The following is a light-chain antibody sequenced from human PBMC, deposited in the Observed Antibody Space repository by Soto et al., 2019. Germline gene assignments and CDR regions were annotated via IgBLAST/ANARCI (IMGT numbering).Light chain of an antibody. V-gene: IGKV1-5*03. CDR2: KAS. Sequence: DIQMTQSPSTLSASVADTVTITCRASQNIGDWLAWYQQKPGKAPKLLIYKASSLESGGPSRFSGSGSGTEFTLTISSLQPDDFATYYCQQYNLYSTFGPGTRVEIK. CDR1: QNIGDW. CDR3: QQYNLYST. J-gene: IGKJ3*01.